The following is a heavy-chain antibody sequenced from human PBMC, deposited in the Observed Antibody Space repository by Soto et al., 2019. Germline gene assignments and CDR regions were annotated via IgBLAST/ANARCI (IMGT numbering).Heavy chain of an antibody. CDR1: GGFVSSGSYY. D-gene: IGHD3-9*01. CDR2: MSHSGGT. Sequence: PSETLSLTCAVYGGFVSSGSYYWSWIRQPPGKGLEWIGEMSHSGGTPFNPSLKSRVTISADKSKNQFSLKVISVTAADTAVYYCARLEGLATISYYFDYWGQGTLVTVSS. V-gene: IGHV4-39*01. J-gene: IGHJ4*02. CDR3: ARLEGLATISYYFDY.